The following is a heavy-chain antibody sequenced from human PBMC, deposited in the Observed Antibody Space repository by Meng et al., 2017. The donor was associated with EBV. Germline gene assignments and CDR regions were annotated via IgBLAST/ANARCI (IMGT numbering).Heavy chain of an antibody. CDR3: ATESGRGFTPDY. J-gene: IGHJ4*02. CDR1: GGTLRSDA. D-gene: IGHD3-10*01. V-gene: IGHV1-69*01. CDR2: LIPMSGAT. Sequence: QGQLPEAGGGVKRPGSSVKVCCRTSGGTLRSDAVSWVRQAPGRGLEWMGGLIPMSGATHYAQKFQDSVTIIADESTSTHSMELNNLRFEDTAMYYCATESGRGFTPDYWGQGTLVTVSS.